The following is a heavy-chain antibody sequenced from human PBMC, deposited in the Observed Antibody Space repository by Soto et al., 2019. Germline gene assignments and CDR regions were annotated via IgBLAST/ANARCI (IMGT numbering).Heavy chain of an antibody. D-gene: IGHD6-13*01. V-gene: IGHV1-3*01. Sequence: ASGKVACKASGYTFTSYAMNWMRHAPGQRLEWMGWINAANRKKKYSKNLQGRVTITRETSESTAYMEMSSMRYEDTAVYYCEREPSRWDAFDIWGQGTMVTVSS. CDR1: GYTFTSYA. CDR3: EREPSRWDAFDI. CDR2: INAANRKK. J-gene: IGHJ3*02.